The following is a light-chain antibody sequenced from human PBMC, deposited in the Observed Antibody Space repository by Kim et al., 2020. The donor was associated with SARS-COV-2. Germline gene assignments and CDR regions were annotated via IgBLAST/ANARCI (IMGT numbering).Light chain of an antibody. CDR2: DAS. J-gene: IGKJ4*01. CDR3: QQRSSWPLT. V-gene: IGKV3-11*01. Sequence: PGETATLSCRASQSVRSYLAWYQQKPGQAPRLLIYDASHRATGIPARFSGGGSGTDFTLTISSLEPEDFAVYYCQQRSSWPLTFGGGTRVEI. CDR1: QSVRSY.